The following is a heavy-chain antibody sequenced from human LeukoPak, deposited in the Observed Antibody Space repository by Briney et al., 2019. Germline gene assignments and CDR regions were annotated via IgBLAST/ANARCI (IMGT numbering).Heavy chain of an antibody. CDR2: FYYTGST. D-gene: IGHD3-22*01. CDR3: ATYYYDSSGYSFHFDS. CDR1: GGSITSYY. J-gene: IGHJ4*02. V-gene: IGHV4-59*01. Sequence: SETLSLTCTVSGGSITSYYWNWIRQPPGKALEWIGDFYYTGSTNYNPSPKSRVTMSVDTSKNQFSLKLSSVTAADTAVYYCATYYYDSSGYSFHFDSWGQGTLVTVSS.